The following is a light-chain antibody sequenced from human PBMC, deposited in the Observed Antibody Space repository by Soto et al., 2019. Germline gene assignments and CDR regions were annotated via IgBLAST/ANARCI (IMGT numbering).Light chain of an antibody. J-gene: IGKJ5*01. CDR2: AAS. Sequence: DIPMSQSPSSLSAALGDRVTITSRTSQSISTYLNWYQHKPGKAPNLLIHAASSLQSGVPSRFSGGGSGTDFTLTISRLQPEDFATYYCQQANSFPITFGQGTRLEI. CDR1: QSISTY. CDR3: QQANSFPIT. V-gene: IGKV1-39*01.